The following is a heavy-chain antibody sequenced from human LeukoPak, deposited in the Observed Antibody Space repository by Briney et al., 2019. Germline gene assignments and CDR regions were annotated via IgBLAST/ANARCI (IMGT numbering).Heavy chain of an antibody. CDR1: GFTFGEYA. Sequence: GGSLRLSCTASGFTFGEYAMSWVGQAPGKGREWVGFIRSKAYGGTTEYARSVKGRFTIYRDHSKSIAYLQMNSLKTEDTAVYYCSGYCTNGVCYRVDVWGQGTTVTVSS. V-gene: IGHV3-49*04. CDR2: IRSKAYGGTT. J-gene: IGHJ6*02. CDR3: SGYCTNGVCYRVDV. D-gene: IGHD2-8*01.